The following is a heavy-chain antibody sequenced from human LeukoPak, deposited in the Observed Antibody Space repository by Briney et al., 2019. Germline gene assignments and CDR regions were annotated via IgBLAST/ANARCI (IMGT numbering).Heavy chain of an antibody. J-gene: IGHJ4*02. CDR2: ISSSSITI. D-gene: IGHD5-12*01. CDR3: ARDEGYSGYDFDY. Sequence: PGGSLRLSCAASGFTFSSYSMNWVRQAPGKGLEWVSYISSSSITIYYADSVKGRFTISRDNAKNSLYLQMNSLRAEDTAVYYCARDEGYSGYDFDYWGQGTLVTVSS. V-gene: IGHV3-48*04. CDR1: GFTFSSYS.